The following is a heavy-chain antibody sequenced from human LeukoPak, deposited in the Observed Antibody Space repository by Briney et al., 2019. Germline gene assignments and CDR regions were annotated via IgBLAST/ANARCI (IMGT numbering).Heavy chain of an antibody. V-gene: IGHV3-74*01. CDR1: GFTFSSYW. Sequence: GGSLRLSCAASGFTFSSYWMHWVRQAPGKGLVWVSRINSDGSSTSYADSAKGRFTISRDNAKNTLYLQMNSLRAEDTAVYYCASLFVVVPAATQEDSDYWGQGTLVTVSS. CDR3: ASLFVVVPAATQEDSDY. J-gene: IGHJ4*02. D-gene: IGHD2-2*01. CDR2: INSDGSST.